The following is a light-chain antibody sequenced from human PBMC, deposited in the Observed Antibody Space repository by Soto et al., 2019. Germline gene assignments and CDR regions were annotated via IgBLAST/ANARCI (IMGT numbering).Light chain of an antibody. CDR2: LNNDGSH. CDR1: SGHSSYA. V-gene: IGLV4-69*01. CDR3: QTWGTGFQF. Sequence: QRVLTQSPSASASLGASVKLTCTMSSGHSSYAIAWHQKQPGKGPRYLMDLNNDGSHTKGDGIPDRFSGSSSGADRFLIISSLQSEDEADYYCQTWGTGFQFFGGGTQLTVI. J-gene: IGLJ7*01.